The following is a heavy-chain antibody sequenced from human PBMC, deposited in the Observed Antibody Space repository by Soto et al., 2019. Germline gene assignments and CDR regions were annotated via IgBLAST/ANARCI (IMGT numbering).Heavy chain of an antibody. D-gene: IGHD3-3*01. V-gene: IGHV5-51*01. Sequence: GDSVKISCKGSGYSFTSYWIGWVRQMHGKGLEWMGIIYPGDSDTRYSPSFQGQVTISADKSISTAYLQWSSLKASDTAMYYCARHHPRRAIFGVVDYWGQGTLVTVSS. J-gene: IGHJ4*02. CDR3: ARHHPRRAIFGVVDY. CDR1: GYSFTSYW. CDR2: IYPGDSDT.